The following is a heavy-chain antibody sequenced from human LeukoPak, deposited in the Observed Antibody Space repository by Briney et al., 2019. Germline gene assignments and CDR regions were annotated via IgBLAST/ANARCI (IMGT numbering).Heavy chain of an antibody. D-gene: IGHD1-20*01. CDR1: GYTFTGYF. Sequence: ASVKVSCKASGYTFTGYFMHWVRQAPGQGLEWMGWINPNSGGTNYAQKVQGRVTMTTDTSTSTAYMELRSLRSDDTAVYYCARLFITGIGLNDYWGQGTLVTVSS. J-gene: IGHJ4*02. V-gene: IGHV1-2*02. CDR2: INPNSGGT. CDR3: ARLFITGIGLNDY.